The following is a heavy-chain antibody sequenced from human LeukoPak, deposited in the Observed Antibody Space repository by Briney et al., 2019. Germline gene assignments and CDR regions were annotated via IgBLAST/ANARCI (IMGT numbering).Heavy chain of an antibody. Sequence: PGGSLRLSCAASGFTFSSYEMNWVRQAPGKGLEWVSGIIGSGRTTFYADSVKGRFTISRDNSKNTLYLQMNSLRAEDTAIYYCAKKEGDTYFSWYMDVWGKGTTVTVSS. D-gene: IGHD2-21*01. V-gene: IGHV3-23*01. CDR2: IIGSGRTT. J-gene: IGHJ6*03. CDR1: GFTFSSYE. CDR3: AKKEGDTYFSWYMDV.